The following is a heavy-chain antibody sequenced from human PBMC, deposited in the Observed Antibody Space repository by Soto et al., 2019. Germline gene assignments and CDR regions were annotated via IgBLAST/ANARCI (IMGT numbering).Heavy chain of an antibody. CDR1: GYTFTIYY. Sequence: ASVQVSCKASGYTFTIYYMHWLRQAPGQGLEWMGIINPSGGSTSYAQKFQGRVAMTRDTSTSTVYMELSSLRSEDTAVYYCARAGVGATTLGNYCGQGTLVTVSS. D-gene: IGHD1-26*01. J-gene: IGHJ4*02. V-gene: IGHV1-46*01. CDR3: ARAGVGATTLGNY. CDR2: INPSGGST.